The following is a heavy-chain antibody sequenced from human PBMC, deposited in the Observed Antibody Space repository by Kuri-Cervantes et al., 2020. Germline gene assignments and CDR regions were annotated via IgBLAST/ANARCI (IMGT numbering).Heavy chain of an antibody. CDR1: GFTFSSYG. CDR3: AHIAVAGPQYYYYGMDV. V-gene: IGHV3-30*02. CDR2: IWYDGSNK. Sequence: GEPLKISCAASGFTFSSYGMHWVRQAPGKGLEWVAVIWYDGSNKYYADSVKGRFTISRDNSKNTLYLQMNSLRAEDTAVYYCAHIAVAGPQYYYYGMDVWGQGTTVTVSS. J-gene: IGHJ6*02. D-gene: IGHD6-19*01.